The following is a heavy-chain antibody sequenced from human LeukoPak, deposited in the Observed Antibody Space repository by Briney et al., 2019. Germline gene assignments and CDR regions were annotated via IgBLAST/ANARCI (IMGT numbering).Heavy chain of an antibody. J-gene: IGHJ4*02. D-gene: IGHD1-26*01. CDR2: ISVYNGQT. V-gene: IGHV1-18*01. CDR3: ARDSGWELQHFYFDH. Sequence: GASVKVSCKAPGYTFNSYGINWVRQAPGQGLEWMGWISVYNGQTNYAHKFQGRVTMTTDTSTRTVYMELRSLRSDDTAVYYCARDSGWELQHFYFDHWGQGTLVTVSA. CDR1: GYTFNSYG.